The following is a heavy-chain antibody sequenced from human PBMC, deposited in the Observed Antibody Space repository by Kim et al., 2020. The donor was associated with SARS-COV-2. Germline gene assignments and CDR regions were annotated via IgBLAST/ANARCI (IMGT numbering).Heavy chain of an antibody. D-gene: IGHD6-13*01. J-gene: IGHJ6*02. CDR1: GYTFTSYG. CDR3: ARDSRIAAAGTGGGYYYYGMDV. Sequence: ASVKVSCKASGYTFTSYGISWVRQAPGQGLEWMGWISAYNGNTNYAQKLQGRVTMTTDTSTSTAYMELRSLRSDDTAVYYCARDSRIAAAGTGGGYYYYGMDVWGQGTTVTVSS. CDR2: ISAYNGNT. V-gene: IGHV1-18*01.